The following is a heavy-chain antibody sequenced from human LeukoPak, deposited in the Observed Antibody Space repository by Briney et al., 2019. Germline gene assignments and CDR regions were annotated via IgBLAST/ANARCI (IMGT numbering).Heavy chain of an antibody. V-gene: IGHV4-30-4*08. Sequence: SETLSLTCTVSGGSISSGDYYWSWIRQPPGKGPEWIGYIYYSGTTYYNLSLKSRVTISVDTSKDQFSLKLTSVTAADTAVYYCARDVGNEFDYWGQGTLVTVSS. CDR1: GGSISSGDYY. D-gene: IGHD1-1*01. CDR2: IYYSGTT. CDR3: ARDVGNEFDY. J-gene: IGHJ4*02.